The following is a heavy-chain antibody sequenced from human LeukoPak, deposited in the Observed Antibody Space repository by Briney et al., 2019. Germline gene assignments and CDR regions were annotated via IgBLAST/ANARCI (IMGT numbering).Heavy chain of an antibody. D-gene: IGHD3-3*01. CDR1: AGSISSSCHY. CDR2: IYDSGST. Sequence: SETLSLTCTVYAGSISSSCHYCGWIRQPPGRGLEWIGSIYDSGSTYYNPSLKSRVTISVDTSKNQFSLKLSSVTAADTAVYYCASEYDCWSGYYSYPGDYWGQGTLVTVSS. CDR3: ASEYDCWSGYYSYPGDY. V-gene: IGHV4-39*01. J-gene: IGHJ4*02.